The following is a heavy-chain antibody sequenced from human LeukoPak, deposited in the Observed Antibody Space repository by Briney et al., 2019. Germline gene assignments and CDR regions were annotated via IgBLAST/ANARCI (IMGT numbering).Heavy chain of an antibody. Sequence: ASVKVSCKASGGTFSSYAISWVRQAPGQGLEWMGRIIPILGIANYAQKFQGRVTITADKSTSTAYMELSSLRSEDTAVYYCARVAQKGTAMVGGFDPWGQGTLVTVSS. CDR1: GGTFSSYA. J-gene: IGHJ5*02. CDR2: IIPILGIA. CDR3: ARVAQKGTAMVGGFDP. V-gene: IGHV1-69*04. D-gene: IGHD5-18*01.